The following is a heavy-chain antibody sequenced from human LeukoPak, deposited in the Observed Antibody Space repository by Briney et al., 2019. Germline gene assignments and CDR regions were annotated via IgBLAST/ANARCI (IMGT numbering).Heavy chain of an antibody. CDR1: GFTFSSYS. Sequence: GGSLTLSCVASGFTFSSYSMNWVRQAPGKGLEWVSSISSSSSYIYYADSVKGRFTISRDKSKNTLYLQMNSLRAEDTAVYYCAREANCGGDCYSYYFDYWGQGTLVTVSS. J-gene: IGHJ4*02. CDR3: AREANCGGDCYSYYFDY. CDR2: ISSSSSYI. V-gene: IGHV3-21*04. D-gene: IGHD2-21*02.